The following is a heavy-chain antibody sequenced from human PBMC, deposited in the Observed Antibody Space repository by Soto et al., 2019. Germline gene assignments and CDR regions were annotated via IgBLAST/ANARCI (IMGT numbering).Heavy chain of an antibody. J-gene: IGHJ4*02. CDR1: GFTFSSYW. CDR3: LRGNSGYGNFDY. Sequence: WVSLRLSSAASGFTFSSYWMHWVRQAPGKGLVWVSRIKGDGSETNYADSVKGRFTISRDNAKNTLYLQLNSLRAEDTAVYYCLRGNSGYGNFDYWGQGPRVTVSS. V-gene: IGHV3-74*01. D-gene: IGHD5-12*01. CDR2: IKGDGSET.